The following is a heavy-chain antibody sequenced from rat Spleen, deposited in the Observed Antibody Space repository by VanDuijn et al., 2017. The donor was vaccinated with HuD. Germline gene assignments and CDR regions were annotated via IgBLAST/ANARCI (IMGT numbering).Heavy chain of an antibody. CDR3: ARGGGIDY. Sequence: EVQLVESGGGLVQPGRSLKLSCAASGFTFSDYNMAWVRQAPKKGLEWVATISYDGSSTYYRDSVKGRFTISRDNAKSTLYLQMDSLRSEDTATYYCARGGGIDYWGQGVMVTVSS. CDR2: ISYDGSST. J-gene: IGHJ2*01. D-gene: IGHD1-11*01. V-gene: IGHV5-17*01. CDR1: GFTFSDYN.